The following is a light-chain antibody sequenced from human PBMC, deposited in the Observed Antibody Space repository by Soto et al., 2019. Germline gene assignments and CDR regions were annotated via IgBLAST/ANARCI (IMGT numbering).Light chain of an antibody. CDR1: LSVSSY. CDR2: DAS. J-gene: IGKJ4*01. V-gene: IGKV3-11*01. CDR3: QQLSNWPPGLT. Sequence: EIVLTQSPATLSLSPGERATLSCRASLSVSSYLAWYQQKPCQAPRLLIYDASNRATGIPARFSGSGSGTDFTLTISSLVPEDFAVYYCQQLSNWPPGLTFGGGTKVEIK.